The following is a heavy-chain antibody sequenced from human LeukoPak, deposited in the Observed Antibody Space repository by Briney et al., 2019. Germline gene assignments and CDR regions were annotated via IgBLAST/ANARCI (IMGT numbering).Heavy chain of an antibody. V-gene: IGHV4-34*01. CDR2: INHSGST. CDR3: ARDRKVVVVPAAIYYYYGMDV. CDR1: GGSFSGYY. J-gene: IGHJ6*02. D-gene: IGHD2-2*01. Sequence: PSETLSLTCAVYGGSFSGYYWSWIRQPPGKGLEWIGEINHSGSTNYNPSLKSRATISVDTSKNQFSLKLSSVTAADTAVYYCARDRKVVVVPAAIYYYYGMDVWGQGTTVTVSS.